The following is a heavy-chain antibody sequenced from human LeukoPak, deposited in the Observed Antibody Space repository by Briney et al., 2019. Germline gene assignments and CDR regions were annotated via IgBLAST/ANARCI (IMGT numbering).Heavy chain of an antibody. CDR3: ASQRYDYVWGSYCEYDY. CDR1: GYSFTSFW. J-gene: IGHJ4*02. Sequence: GESLKISCKGSGYSFTSFWIGWVRQMPGKGLEWMGIIYPGDSDTRYSPSFQGQVTISADKSISTAYLQWSSLKASDTAMYYCASQRYDYVWGSYCEYDYWGQGTLVTVSS. V-gene: IGHV5-51*01. D-gene: IGHD3-16*01. CDR2: IYPGDSDT.